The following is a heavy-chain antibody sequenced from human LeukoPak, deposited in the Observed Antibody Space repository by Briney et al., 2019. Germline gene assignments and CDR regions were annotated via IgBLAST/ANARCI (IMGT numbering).Heavy chain of an antibody. D-gene: IGHD6-19*01. V-gene: IGHV1-2*02. J-gene: IGHJ4*02. CDR3: ATLRRSGWYIGD. CDR2: INPNSGGT. CDR1: GYTFTDYY. Sequence: ASVKVSFKASGYTFTDYYMHWVRQAPGQGLEWMGWINPNSGGTNYAEKFQGRVTMTRGTSITTAYMELSSLRSDDTAMYYCATLRRSGWYIGDWGQGTPVTVSS.